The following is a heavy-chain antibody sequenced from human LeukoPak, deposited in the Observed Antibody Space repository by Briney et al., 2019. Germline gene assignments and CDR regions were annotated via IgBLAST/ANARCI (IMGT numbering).Heavy chain of an antibody. CDR3: ARVWELLGRWFDP. CDR1: GGSISSNSYY. D-gene: IGHD1-26*01. V-gene: IGHV4-39*01. CDR2: IYYSGST. J-gene: IGHJ5*02. Sequence: SETLSLTCTVSGGSISSNSYYWGWIRQPPGKGLEWIGSIYYSGSTYYNPSLKSRVTISVDTSKNQFSLKLSSVTAADTAVYYCARVWELLGRWFDPWGQGTLVTVSS.